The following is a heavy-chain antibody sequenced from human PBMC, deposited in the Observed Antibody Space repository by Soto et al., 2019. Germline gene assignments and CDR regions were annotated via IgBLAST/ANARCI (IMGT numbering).Heavy chain of an antibody. CDR1: GFTFSNYW. V-gene: IGHV3-7*05. Sequence: EVQLVESGGGLVQPGGSLRLSCAASGFTFSNYWMSWVRQAPGKGLEWVANIKEDGSERTYVDSVKGRLTISRDNAKNSLYLQLNSLRAEDTAVYCCARAGSENDYWGQGTLVTVSS. CDR2: IKEDGSER. D-gene: IGHD3-10*01. CDR3: ARAGSENDY. J-gene: IGHJ4*02.